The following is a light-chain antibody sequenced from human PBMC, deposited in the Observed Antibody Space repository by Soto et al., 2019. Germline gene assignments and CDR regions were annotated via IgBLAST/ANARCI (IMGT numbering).Light chain of an antibody. CDR1: QSVSRN. CDR2: DAS. V-gene: IGKV3-15*01. CDR3: QQYNNWLWT. J-gene: IGKJ1*01. Sequence: EIVMTQSPATLSVSPGERATLSCRASQSVSRNVAWYQQKPGQAPRLLIHDASNRATAISVRFSGSGSGTEFTLTISSLQSEDFAVYYCQQYNNWLWTFGQGTKVEIK.